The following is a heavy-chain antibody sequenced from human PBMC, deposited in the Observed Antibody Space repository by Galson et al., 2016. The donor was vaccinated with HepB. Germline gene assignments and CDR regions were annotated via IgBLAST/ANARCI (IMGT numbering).Heavy chain of an antibody. J-gene: IGHJ3*02. CDR3: ARARIAALGTGAFDM. Sequence: SLRLSCAASGFTFSSYEMNWVRQAPGKGLEWVSYVSTSGSATTMFYADSVKGRFTISRDNAENSLYLQMDSLTAEDTAMYYCARARIAALGTGAFDMWGQGTMVTVSS. D-gene: IGHD6-13*01. CDR1: GFTFSSYE. V-gene: IGHV3-48*03. CDR2: VSTSGSATTM.